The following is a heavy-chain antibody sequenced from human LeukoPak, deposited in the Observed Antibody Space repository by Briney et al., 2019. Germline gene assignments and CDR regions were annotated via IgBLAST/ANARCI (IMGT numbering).Heavy chain of an antibody. CDR1: GFTFDDYS. Sequence: GGSLRLSCTASGFTFDDYSMHWVRQAPGKALEWVSLISWNSVSTYYADSIKGRFTISRDNSKNSLYLQMNSLRTEDTALYYCAKERGTSGYFDYWGQGTLVTVSS. CDR2: ISWNSVST. CDR3: AKERGTSGYFDY. V-gene: IGHV3-43*01. D-gene: IGHD3-10*01. J-gene: IGHJ4*02.